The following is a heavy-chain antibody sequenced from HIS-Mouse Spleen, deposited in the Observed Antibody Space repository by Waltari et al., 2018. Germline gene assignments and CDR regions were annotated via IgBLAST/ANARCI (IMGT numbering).Heavy chain of an antibody. CDR3: ARRTGSTYWYFDL. V-gene: IGHV5-51*01. CDR2: IYPGDSDT. Sequence: VQLVQSGAEVKKPGESLKLSCKVSGYSFTSYWNGWVRQMPGKGLEWMGIIYPGDSDTRYSPSFQGQVTISADKSISTAYLQWSSLKASDTAMYYCARRTGSTYWYFDLWGRGTLVTVSS. CDR1: GYSFTSYW. J-gene: IGHJ2*01.